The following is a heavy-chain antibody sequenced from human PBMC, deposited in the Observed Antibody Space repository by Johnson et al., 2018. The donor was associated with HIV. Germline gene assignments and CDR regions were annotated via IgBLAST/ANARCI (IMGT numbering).Heavy chain of an antibody. CDR2: IGTAGDT. D-gene: IGHD1-1*01. Sequence: VQLVESGGGLVQPGGSLRLSCAASGFTLSRYDMHWVRQATGKGLEWVSAIGTAGDTYYPGSVKGRFTISRENAKNSLYLQMNSLRAGDTAVYYCARDGTETGPDDAFDIWGQGTMVTVSS. V-gene: IGHV3-13*01. CDR3: ARDGTETGPDDAFDI. CDR1: GFTLSRYD. J-gene: IGHJ3*02.